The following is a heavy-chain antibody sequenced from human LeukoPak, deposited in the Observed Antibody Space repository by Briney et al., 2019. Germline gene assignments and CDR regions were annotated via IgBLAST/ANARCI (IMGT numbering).Heavy chain of an antibody. V-gene: IGHV5-51*01. J-gene: IGHJ4*02. CDR2: IYPDYSYT. CDR1: GFHFTSYW. Sequence: GGALEISCWGSGFHFTSYWIGWVRPGPGKGLEWMVIIYPDYSYTIYSPSCQGQVTISADKSISTAHLQRSSLKASDTAMYYCARRGGKEFDYWGQGTLVTVSS. D-gene: IGHD2-15*01. CDR3: ARRGGKEFDY.